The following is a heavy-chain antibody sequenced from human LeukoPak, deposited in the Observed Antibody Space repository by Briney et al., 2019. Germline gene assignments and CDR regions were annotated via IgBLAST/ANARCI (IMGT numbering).Heavy chain of an antibody. CDR3: AGPLLWFGELLYLLP. D-gene: IGHD3-10*01. CDR2: MNPNSGNT. CDR1: GYTFTSYD. V-gene: IGHV1-8*01. Sequence: ASVKVSCKASGYTFTSYDINWVRQATGQGLEWVGWMNPNSGNTGYAQKFQGRVTMTRNTSISTAYMELSSLRSEDTAVYYCAGPLLWFGELLYLLPWGQGTLVTVSS. J-gene: IGHJ5*02.